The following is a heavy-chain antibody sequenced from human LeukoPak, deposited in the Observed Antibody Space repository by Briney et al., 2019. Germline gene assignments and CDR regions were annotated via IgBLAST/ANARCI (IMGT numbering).Heavy chain of an antibody. CDR1: GFTVGTSY. V-gene: IGHV3-53*01. CDR2: IYSGGTT. J-gene: IGHJ4*02. CDR3: AKTGGPWD. D-gene: IGHD7-27*01. Sequence: GGSLRLSCAASGFTVGTSYMTWVRQAPGKGLEWVSVIYSGGTTYYADSVKGRFTISRDSSKNTLYLQMSSLRAEDTAVYYCAKTGGPWDWGQGTLVTVSS.